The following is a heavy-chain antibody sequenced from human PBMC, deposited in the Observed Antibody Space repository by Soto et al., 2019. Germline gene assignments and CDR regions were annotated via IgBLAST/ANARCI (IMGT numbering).Heavy chain of an antibody. V-gene: IGHV1-3*05. J-gene: IGHJ4*02. D-gene: IGHD6-19*01. Sequence: QVQLVQSGAEEKKPGASVKVSCKAYGYTFTSYAMHWVRQASGQRLEWMGWINAGNGNTKYSQKFQGRVTITRDTSASTAYMELSSLRSEDTAVYYCARAVAVPADFDYWGQGTLVTVSS. CDR1: GYTFTSYA. CDR3: ARAVAVPADFDY. CDR2: INAGNGNT.